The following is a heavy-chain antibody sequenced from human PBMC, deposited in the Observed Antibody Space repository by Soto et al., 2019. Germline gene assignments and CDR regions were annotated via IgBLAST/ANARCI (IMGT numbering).Heavy chain of an antibody. CDR3: ARGPLSPYDSSGYYSPFDY. Sequence: SETLSLTCAVYGGSFSGYYWSWIRQPPGKGLEWIGEINHSGSTNYNPSLKSRVTISVDTSKNQFPLKLSSVTAADTAVYYCARGPLSPYDSSGYYSPFDYWGQGTMVTVS. D-gene: IGHD3-22*01. CDR2: INHSGST. V-gene: IGHV4-34*01. J-gene: IGHJ4*02. CDR1: GGSFSGYY.